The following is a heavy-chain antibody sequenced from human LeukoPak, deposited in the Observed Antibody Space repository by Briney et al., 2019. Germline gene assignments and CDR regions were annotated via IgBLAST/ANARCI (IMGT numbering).Heavy chain of an antibody. CDR3: ARGLASSSWYGAFDI. J-gene: IGHJ3*02. CDR1: GGTFSSYA. V-gene: IGHV1-69*04. CDR2: IIPILGIA. Sequence: ASVKVSCKASGGTFSSYAISWVRQAPGQGLEWMGRIIPILGIANYAQKFQGRVTMTTDTSTSTAYMELRSLRSDDTAVYYCARGLASSSWYGAFDIWGQGTMITVSS. D-gene: IGHD6-13*01.